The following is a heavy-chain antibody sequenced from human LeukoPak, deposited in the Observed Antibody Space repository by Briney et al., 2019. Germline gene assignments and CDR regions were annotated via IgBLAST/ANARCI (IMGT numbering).Heavy chain of an antibody. J-gene: IGHJ4*02. CDR2: FDPEDGET. D-gene: IGHD3-9*01. V-gene: IGHV1-24*01. CDR3: ATIPLRYFDWSFDY. Sequence: ASVKVSCKVSGYTLTELSMHWVRQAPGKGLEWMGGFDPEDGETIYAQKFQGRVTMTEDTSTDTAYMELSSLRSEDTAVYYCATIPLRYFDWSFDYWGQGTLVTVSS. CDR1: GYTLTELS.